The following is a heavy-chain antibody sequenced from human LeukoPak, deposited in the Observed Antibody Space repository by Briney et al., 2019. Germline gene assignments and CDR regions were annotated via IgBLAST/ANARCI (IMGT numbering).Heavy chain of an antibody. J-gene: IGHJ4*02. V-gene: IGHV3-30*02. CDR3: AKATGTFYYFDY. CDR2: IRFDGSKK. D-gene: IGHD1-1*01. CDR1: GFTFSTCG. Sequence: GGSLRLSCAASGFTFSTCGMHWVRQAPGKGLEWVAFIRFDGSKKYYADSVKGRFTISRDNTKNTLFLQMNSLRAEDTAVYYCAKATGTFYYFDYWGQGTLVTVSS.